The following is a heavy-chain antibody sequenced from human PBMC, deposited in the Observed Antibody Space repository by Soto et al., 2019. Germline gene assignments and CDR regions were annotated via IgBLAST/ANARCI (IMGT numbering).Heavy chain of an antibody. V-gene: IGHV1-46*01. CDR1: GYTFTHYY. J-gene: IGHJ4*02. CDR3: ATSVNSAMAFDY. D-gene: IGHD5-18*01. CDR2: INPNGGIT. Sequence: QVQLVQSGAEVKKPGASVRVSCKASGYTFTHYYIHWVRQAPGQGLEWMGIINPNGGITTYAQKSRAGFSMTRDTSTSTVNLELSSLRSEDSAVYYCATSVNSAMAFDYWGQGTLVTVSS.